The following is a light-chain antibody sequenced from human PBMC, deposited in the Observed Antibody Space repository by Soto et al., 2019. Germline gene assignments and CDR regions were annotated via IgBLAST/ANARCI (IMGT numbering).Light chain of an antibody. CDR3: QQTYNALAIN. Sequence: DIQITHSPSTLSASVVDSVTVTFLASQSIGTWLAWYQQKPGKAPNLLIYSASSLQSGVPSRFSGSGSGTDFTLAISSLQPEDFATYYCQQTYNALAINFGQGTRLEIK. V-gene: IGKV1-39*01. J-gene: IGKJ5*01. CDR1: QSIGTW. CDR2: SAS.